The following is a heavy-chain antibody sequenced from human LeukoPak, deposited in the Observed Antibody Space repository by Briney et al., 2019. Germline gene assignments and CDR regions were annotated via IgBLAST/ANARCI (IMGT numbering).Heavy chain of an antibody. J-gene: IGHJ4*02. V-gene: IGHV3-7*03. Sequence: PGGSLRLSCAASGFTFSSFWMSWVRQAPGKGLEWVANIKQDGSEKYYVDSVKGRFTISRDNAKNSLYLQMNSLRAEDTALYYCAKNKEGYFDYWGQGTLVTVSS. D-gene: IGHD3-3*01. CDR1: GFTFSSFW. CDR2: IKQDGSEK. CDR3: AKNKEGYFDY.